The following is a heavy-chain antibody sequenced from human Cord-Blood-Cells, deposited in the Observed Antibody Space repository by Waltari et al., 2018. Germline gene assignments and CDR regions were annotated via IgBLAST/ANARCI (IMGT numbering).Heavy chain of an antibody. CDR1: GFTFSGSA. Sequence: EVQLVESGGGLVQPGGSLKLSCAASGFTFSGSAMHWVRQASGKGLEWVGRIRSKANSYATSYAASVKGRFTIPRDDSKNTAYLQMNSLKSEDTAVYYWTSAGPYIAARRDYWGQGPLVTVSS. CDR3: TSAGPYIAARRDY. V-gene: IGHV3-73*02. J-gene: IGHJ4*02. CDR2: IRSKANSYAT. D-gene: IGHD6-6*01.